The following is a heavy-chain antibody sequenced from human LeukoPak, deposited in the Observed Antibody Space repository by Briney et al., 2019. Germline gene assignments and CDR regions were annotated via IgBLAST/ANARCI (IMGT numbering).Heavy chain of an antibody. Sequence: PSETLSLTCFVSGGSISSNYWTWIRQPPGKGLEWIGYISYTGSTKYNPSLKSRVTISVDTSKNQFSLRLSSVTAADTAVYYCARQNNFFAPWGQRTLVTVSS. CDR2: ISYTGST. CDR1: GGSISSNY. V-gene: IGHV4-59*08. J-gene: IGHJ5*02. D-gene: IGHD1-20*01. CDR3: ARQNNFFAP.